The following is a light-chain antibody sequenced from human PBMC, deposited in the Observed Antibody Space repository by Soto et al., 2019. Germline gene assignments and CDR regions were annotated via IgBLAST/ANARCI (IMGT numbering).Light chain of an antibody. J-gene: IGKJ1*01. CDR1: QSVSSY. Sequence: EIVLTQSPATLSLSPGERATLSCRASQSVSSYLAWYQQKPGQAPRLLIYDASNRATGIPARFSGSGSGTDFTLTIHSLEPEDFAVYYCLQRNNWPWTFGQGTKVDIK. CDR2: DAS. V-gene: IGKV3-11*01. CDR3: LQRNNWPWT.